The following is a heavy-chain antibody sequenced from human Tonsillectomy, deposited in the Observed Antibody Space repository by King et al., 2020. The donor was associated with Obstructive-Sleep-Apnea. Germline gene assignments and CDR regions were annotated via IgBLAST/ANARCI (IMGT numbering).Heavy chain of an antibody. CDR2: ISRDGSTR. J-gene: IGHJ2*01. CDR1: GFTFRTYS. CDR3: ARLVDDYGDYVNWFFDL. Sequence: VQLVESGGGLVQPGGALRLSCVASGFTFRTYSMNWVRQAPGKGLGWVSHISRDGSTRFYADSVKGRFPISRDNVKNSLYLQMNTLKGEDTAVYYCARLVDDYGDYVNWFFDLWGRGTLVTVSS. V-gene: IGHV3-48*01. D-gene: IGHD4-17*01.